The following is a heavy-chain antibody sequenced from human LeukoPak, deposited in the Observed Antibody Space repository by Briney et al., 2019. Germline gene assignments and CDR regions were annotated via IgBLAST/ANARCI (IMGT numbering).Heavy chain of an antibody. V-gene: IGHV4-39*07. Sequence: SETLSLTCTVSGGSISTSNYYWGWIRQPPGKGLEWIGNIFYSGSTYYSPSLKSRVTISLDTSRNQFSLKLNSVTAADTAVYYCARVGYCGGDCYPFDYWGQGTLTTVSS. D-gene: IGHD2-21*02. CDR1: GGSISTSNYY. CDR3: ARVGYCGGDCYPFDY. J-gene: IGHJ4*02. CDR2: IFYSGST.